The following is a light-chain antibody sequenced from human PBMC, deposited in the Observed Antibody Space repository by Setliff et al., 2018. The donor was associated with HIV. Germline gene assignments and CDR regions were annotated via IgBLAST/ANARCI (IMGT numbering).Light chain of an antibody. J-gene: IGLJ1*01. CDR2: DVS. V-gene: IGLV2-14*03. Sequence: QSVLTQPASVSGSPGQSITISCTGTSSDVGRYNYVSWYQQHPGKTPKLIIYDVSKWPSGVSNRFSASKSGNTASLTISGLQAEDGADYYCCSYTSISTYVFGTGTKVTVL. CDR1: SSDVGRYNY. CDR3: CSYTSISTYV.